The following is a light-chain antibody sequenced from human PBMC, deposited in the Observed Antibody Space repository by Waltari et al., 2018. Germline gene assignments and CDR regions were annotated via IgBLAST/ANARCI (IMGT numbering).Light chain of an antibody. V-gene: IGKV4-1*01. CDR3: QQYYSTPQT. J-gene: IGKJ1*01. Sequence: DIVMTQSPDSLAVSLGERATLNCKSSQSVLYSSNNKNYLAWYQQKPGQSPRLLIYWASTRESGVPDRFSGSGSGTDFTLTISSLQAEDVAVYYCQQYYSTPQTFGQGTKVEIK. CDR2: WAS. CDR1: QSVLYSSNNKNY.